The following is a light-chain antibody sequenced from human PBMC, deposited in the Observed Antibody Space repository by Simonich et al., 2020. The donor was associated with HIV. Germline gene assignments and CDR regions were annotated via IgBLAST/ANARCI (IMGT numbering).Light chain of an antibody. Sequence: QSALTQPASVSGSPGPSITISCPGTSSVVGSYNLVSWYQQHPGKAPKLMIYEGSKRPSGVSNRCSGSKSGNTASLTISGLQAEDEADYYCCSYAGSYTWVFGGGTKLTVL. V-gene: IGLV2-23*01. CDR3: CSYAGSYTWV. CDR2: EGS. CDR1: SSVVGSYNL. J-gene: IGLJ3*02.